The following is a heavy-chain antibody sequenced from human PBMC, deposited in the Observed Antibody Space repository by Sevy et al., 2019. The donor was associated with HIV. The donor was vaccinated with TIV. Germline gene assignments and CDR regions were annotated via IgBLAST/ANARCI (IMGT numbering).Heavy chain of an antibody. CDR2: IKSESDGGTT. CDR3: TARNFDF. Sequence: GGSLRLSCAASGLTLSYAWMNWVRQAPGKGLEWVAHIKSESDGGTTDFATPVKGRFVISRDDSKITLYLQMNSLKTGDTARYYCTARNFDFWGRGTLVTVSS. CDR1: GLTLSYAW. J-gene: IGHJ4*02. V-gene: IGHV3-15*07.